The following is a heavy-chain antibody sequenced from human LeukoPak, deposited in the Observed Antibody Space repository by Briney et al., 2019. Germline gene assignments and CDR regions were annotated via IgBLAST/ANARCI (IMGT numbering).Heavy chain of an antibody. CDR2: ISYDGINK. J-gene: IGHJ6*02. CDR1: GFTFSDYG. D-gene: IGHD3-10*01. V-gene: IGHV3-30*18. Sequence: GGPLRLSCAASGFTFSDYGMHWVRQAPGKGLEWVAVISYDGINKYSADSVKGRFTVSRDNSKNTLSLQMNSLRPEDTAMYYCVKSYGSSHYYYYGLDVWGQGTTVTASS. CDR3: VKSYGSSHYYYYGLDV.